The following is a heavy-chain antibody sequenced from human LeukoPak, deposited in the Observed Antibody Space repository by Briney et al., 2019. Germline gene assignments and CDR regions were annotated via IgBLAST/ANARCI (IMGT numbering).Heavy chain of an antibody. V-gene: IGHV3-72*01. J-gene: IGHJ4*02. CDR3: TRGPPDY. CDR2: IRNKPNSYTT. Sequence: GGSLRLSCAASGFTFSDHYMDWVRQAPGKGLEWVGRIRNKPNSYTTEYAASVKGRFTISRDDSKNSLYLQMNSLKTEDTAVYYCTRGPPDYWGQGTLVTVPS. CDR1: GFTFSDHY.